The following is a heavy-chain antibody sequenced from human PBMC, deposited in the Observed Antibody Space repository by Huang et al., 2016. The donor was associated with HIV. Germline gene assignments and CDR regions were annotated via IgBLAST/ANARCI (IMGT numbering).Heavy chain of an antibody. V-gene: IGHV3-74*01. CDR3: ARDPRIQSWLNFFDY. Sequence: EVQLVESGGGLVQPGGSLRLSCAASGFSSSSYWMHWVRQAPGKGLVWVSRINSDGRITSYADSVKGRFTISRDNAKNTLYLQMNSLRAEDTAVYYCARDPRIQSWLNFFDYWGQGTLVSVSS. J-gene: IGHJ4*02. CDR2: INSDGRIT. D-gene: IGHD3-22*01. CDR1: GFSSSSYW.